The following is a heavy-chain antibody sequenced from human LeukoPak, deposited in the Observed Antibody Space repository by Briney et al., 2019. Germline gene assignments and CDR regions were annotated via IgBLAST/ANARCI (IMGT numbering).Heavy chain of an antibody. Sequence: PGGSLRLSCAASGFTFSSYWMSWVRQAPGKGLEWVANIKQDGSEKYYVDSVKGRFTISRDNSKNTLYLQMNSLRAEDTAVYYCAKGQWLDTFDYWGQGTLVTVSS. V-gene: IGHV3-7*03. D-gene: IGHD6-19*01. J-gene: IGHJ4*02. CDR1: GFTFSSYW. CDR3: AKGQWLDTFDY. CDR2: IKQDGSEK.